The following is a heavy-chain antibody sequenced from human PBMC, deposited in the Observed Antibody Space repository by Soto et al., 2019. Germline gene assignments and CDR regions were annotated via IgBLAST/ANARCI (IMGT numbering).Heavy chain of an antibody. Sequence: GGSLRLSCAASGFTLSTYDMHWVRQATGKGLEWVAGLSYAGDTYYPGSVKGRFTVSRESAKNSLYLQMNSLRAEDTAVYYCARFLSVWPARWIKPQFAYWGEGPLVT. CDR2: LSYAGDT. J-gene: IGHJ4*02. CDR3: ARFLSVWPARWIKPQFAY. D-gene: IGHD3-3*01. V-gene: IGHV3-13*01. CDR1: GFTLSTYD.